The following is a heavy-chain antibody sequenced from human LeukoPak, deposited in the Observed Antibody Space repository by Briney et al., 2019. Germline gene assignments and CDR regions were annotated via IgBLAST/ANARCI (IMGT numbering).Heavy chain of an antibody. Sequence: ASVKVSCKVSGYTLTELSMHWVRQAPGKGLEWMGGFDPEDGETIYAQEFQGRVTMTEDTSTDTAYMELSSLRSEDTAVYYCARNSYGDYESSFWFDPWGQGTLVTVSS. CDR2: FDPEDGET. J-gene: IGHJ5*02. D-gene: IGHD4-17*01. V-gene: IGHV1-24*01. CDR1: GYTLTELS. CDR3: ARNSYGDYESSFWFDP.